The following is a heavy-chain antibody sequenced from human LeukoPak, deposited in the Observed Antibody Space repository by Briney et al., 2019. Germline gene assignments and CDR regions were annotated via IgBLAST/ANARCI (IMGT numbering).Heavy chain of an antibody. Sequence: GGSLRFSCAASGFTFSSNSMSWVRQAPGKGLDWVSYIDSSSATIYYADSVRGRFTISRDNAENSLYLQMNSLRDDDTAVYYCARAPMVRGVITSFDYWGQGTLVTVPS. D-gene: IGHD3-10*01. CDR2: IDSSSATI. J-gene: IGHJ4*02. CDR3: ARAPMVRGVITSFDY. CDR1: GFTFSSNS. V-gene: IGHV3-48*02.